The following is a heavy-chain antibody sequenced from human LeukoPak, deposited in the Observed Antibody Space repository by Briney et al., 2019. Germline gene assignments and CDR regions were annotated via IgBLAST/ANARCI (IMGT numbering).Heavy chain of an antibody. Sequence: SETLSLTCAVSGYSISSGYYWGWIRQPPGKGLEWIGSIYHSGSTYYDPSLKSRDTISVDTSKTQFSLKLSSMTAADTAVYYCVAAVTMDNWFDPWGQGTLVTVSS. V-gene: IGHV4-38-2*01. CDR2: IYHSGST. CDR3: VAAVTMDNWFDP. CDR1: GYSISSGYY. J-gene: IGHJ5*02. D-gene: IGHD4-17*01.